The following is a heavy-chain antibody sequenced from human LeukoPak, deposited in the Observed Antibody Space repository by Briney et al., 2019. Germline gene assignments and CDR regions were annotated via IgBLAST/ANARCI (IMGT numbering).Heavy chain of an antibody. V-gene: IGHV3-53*01. CDR1: GFTVSSNS. Sequence: PGGSLRLSCTVSGFTVSSNSMSWVRQAPGKGLEWVSFIYSAGSTHYSDSVKGRFTISIDNSKNTLYLQMNSLRAEDTAVYYCARDLDLDHWGQGTLVTVSS. CDR3: ARDLDLDH. J-gene: IGHJ4*02. CDR2: IYSAGST.